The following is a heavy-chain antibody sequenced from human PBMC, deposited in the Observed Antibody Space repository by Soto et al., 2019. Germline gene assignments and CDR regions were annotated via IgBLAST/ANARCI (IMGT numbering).Heavy chain of an antibody. V-gene: IGHV4-30-2*01. CDR3: ARDQVGATGMDV. CDR2: IYHSGST. Sequence: SETLSLTCAVSGVSISSGGYSWSWIRQPPGKGLEWIGYIYHSGSTYYNPSLKSRVTISVDRSKNQFSLKLSSVTAADTAVYYCARDQVGATGMDVWGQGTTV. CDR1: GVSISSGGYS. D-gene: IGHD1-26*01. J-gene: IGHJ6*02.